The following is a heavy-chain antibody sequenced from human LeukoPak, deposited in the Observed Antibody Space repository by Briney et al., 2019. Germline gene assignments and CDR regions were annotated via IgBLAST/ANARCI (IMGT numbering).Heavy chain of an antibody. D-gene: IGHD4-11*01. CDR3: TRHTTVAYYYYGMDV. CDR2: IRSKANSYAT. CDR1: GFTFSGSA. V-gene: IGHV3-73*01. Sequence: GGSLKLSCAASGFTFSGSAMHWVRQASGKGLEWVGRIRSKANSYATAYAASVKGRFTISRDDSKNTAYLQMNSLKTEDTAVYYCTRHTTVAYYYYGMDVWGQGATVTVSS. J-gene: IGHJ6*02.